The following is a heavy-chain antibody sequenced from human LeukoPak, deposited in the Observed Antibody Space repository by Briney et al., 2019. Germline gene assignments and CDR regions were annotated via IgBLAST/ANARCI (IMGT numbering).Heavy chain of an antibody. Sequence: SGGSLRLSCAASGFTFSSYGMSWVRQAPGKGLEWVSAISGSGGSTYYADSVKGRFTISRDNSKNTLYLQMNSLRAEDTAVYYCAREVRGVIPGDYWGQGTLVTVSS. CDR1: GFTFSSYG. CDR3: AREVRGVIPGDY. J-gene: IGHJ4*02. D-gene: IGHD3-10*01. CDR2: ISGSGGST. V-gene: IGHV3-23*01.